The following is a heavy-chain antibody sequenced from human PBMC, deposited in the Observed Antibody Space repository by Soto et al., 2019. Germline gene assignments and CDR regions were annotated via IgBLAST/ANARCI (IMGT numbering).Heavy chain of an antibody. CDR2: IVVGSGNT. V-gene: IGHV1-58*01. CDR3: AAGGYSGYRDEYTTDY. CDR1: GFTFTSSA. D-gene: IGHD5-12*01. J-gene: IGHJ4*02. Sequence: QMQLVQSGPEVKKPGTSVKVSCKASGFTFTSSAVQWVRQARGQRLEWIGWIVVGSGNTNYAQKFQERVTITRDMSTSTAYMELSSLRSEDTAVYYCAAGGYSGYRDEYTTDYWGQGTLVTVSS.